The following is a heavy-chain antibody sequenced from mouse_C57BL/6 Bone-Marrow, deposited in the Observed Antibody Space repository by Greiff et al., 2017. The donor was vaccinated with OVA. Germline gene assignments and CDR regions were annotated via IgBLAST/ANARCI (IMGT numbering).Heavy chain of an antibody. CDR2: IDPEDGET. CDR1: GFNIKDYY. Sequence: EVQLQQSGAELVKPGASVKLSCTASGFNIKDYYMHWVKQRTEQGLEWIGRIDPEDGETKYAPKFLGKANITADTSSNTAYLQLSSLTSEDTAVYYCARVGYDSYYFDYWGQGTTLTVSS. CDR3: ARVGYDSYYFDY. V-gene: IGHV14-2*01. J-gene: IGHJ2*01. D-gene: IGHD2-2*01.